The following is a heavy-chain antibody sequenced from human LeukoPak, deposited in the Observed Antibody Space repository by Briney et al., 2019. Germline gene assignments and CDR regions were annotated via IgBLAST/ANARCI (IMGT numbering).Heavy chain of an antibody. D-gene: IGHD3-22*01. CDR1: GYTFTSYY. CDR3: ARGYDSSAPPGY. Sequence: ASVTVSCTASGYTFTSYYMHWVRQAPGQGLEWMGIINPSGGSTSYAQKFQGRVTMTRDTSTSTVYMELRSLRSDDTAVYYCARGYDSSAPPGYWGQGTLVTVSS. CDR2: INPSGGST. J-gene: IGHJ4*02. V-gene: IGHV1-46*01.